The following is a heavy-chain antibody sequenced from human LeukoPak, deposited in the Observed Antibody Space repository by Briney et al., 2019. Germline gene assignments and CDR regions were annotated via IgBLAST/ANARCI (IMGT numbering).Heavy chain of an antibody. Sequence: SETLSLTCAVSGYSISSGYYWGWIRQPPGKGLEWIGSIYHSGSAYYNPSLKGRVTISVDTSKNQFSLKLSSVTAADTAVYYCARQEYYYGSGSYYPFDYWGQGTLVTVSS. D-gene: IGHD3-10*01. CDR3: ARQEYYYGSGSYYPFDY. J-gene: IGHJ4*02. V-gene: IGHV4-38-2*01. CDR1: GYSISSGYY. CDR2: IYHSGSA.